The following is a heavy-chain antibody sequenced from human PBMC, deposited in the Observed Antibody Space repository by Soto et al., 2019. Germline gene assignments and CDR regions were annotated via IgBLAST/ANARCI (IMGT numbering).Heavy chain of an antibody. CDR3: ARDLGQAYCSSTSCYPFYYSYGMDV. CDR1: GYTFTGYY. D-gene: IGHD2-2*01. V-gene: IGHV1-2*02. Sequence: ASVKVSCKASGYTFTGYYMHWVRQAPGQGLEWMGWINPNSGGTNYAQKFQGRVTMTRDTSISTAYMELSRLRSDDTAVYYCARDLGQAYCSSTSCYPFYYSYGMDVWGQGTTVTVSS. J-gene: IGHJ6*02. CDR2: INPNSGGT.